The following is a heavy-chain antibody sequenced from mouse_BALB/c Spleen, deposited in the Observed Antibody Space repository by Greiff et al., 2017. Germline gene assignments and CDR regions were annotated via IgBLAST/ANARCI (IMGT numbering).Heavy chain of an antibody. CDR1: GYTFTSYW. D-gene: IGHD1-1*01. CDR2: IYPSDSYT. J-gene: IGHJ2*01. CDR3: TREAFYYGTRGYFDY. V-gene: IGHV1-69*02. Sequence: VQLQQPGAELVRPGASVKLSCKASGYTFTSYWINWVKQRPGQGLEWIGNIYPSDSYTNYNQKFKDKATLTVDKSSSTAYMQLSSPTSEDSAVYYCTREAFYYGTRGYFDYWGQGTTLTVSS.